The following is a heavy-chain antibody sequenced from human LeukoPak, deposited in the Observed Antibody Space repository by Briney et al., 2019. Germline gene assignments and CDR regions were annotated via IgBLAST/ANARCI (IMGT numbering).Heavy chain of an antibody. J-gene: IGHJ3*02. CDR3: ARGRITMIVVVPRAYAFDI. CDR2: INHSGST. V-gene: IGHV4-34*01. Sequence: SETLSLTCAVYGGSFSGYYWSWIRQPPGKGLEWIGEINHSGSTNYNPSLKSRVTISVDTSKNQFSLKLGSVTAADTAVYYCARGRITMIVVVPRAYAFDIWGQGTMVTVSS. D-gene: IGHD3-22*01. CDR1: GGSFSGYY.